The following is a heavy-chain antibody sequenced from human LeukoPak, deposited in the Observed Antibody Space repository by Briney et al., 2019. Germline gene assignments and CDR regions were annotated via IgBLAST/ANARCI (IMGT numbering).Heavy chain of an antibody. CDR1: GCTFSSYA. Sequence: GGSLRLSCAASGCTFSSYAMHWVRQAPGKGLEWVAVISYDGSNKYYAGSVKGRFTISRDNSKNTLYLQMNSLRAEDTALSYCARTRGLYCIGGSCHLTSTFDYWGQGTLVTVSS. CDR3: ARTRGLYCIGGSCHLTSTFDY. V-gene: IGHV3-30*04. CDR2: ISYDGSNK. J-gene: IGHJ4*02. D-gene: IGHD2-15*01.